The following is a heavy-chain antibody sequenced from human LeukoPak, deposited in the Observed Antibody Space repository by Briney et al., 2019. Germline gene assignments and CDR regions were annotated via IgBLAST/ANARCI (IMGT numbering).Heavy chain of an antibody. J-gene: IGHJ4*02. CDR2: IKQDGSEK. CDR3: ARDLAGGLTYDY. Sequence: GGSLRLSFAASGFTFSSYWMSWVRHAPGKGLEWVANIKQDGSEKYYVDSVKGRFTISRDNAKNSLYLQMNSLRAEDTAVYYCARDLAGGLTYDYWGQGTLVTVSS. CDR1: GFTFSSYW. V-gene: IGHV3-7*01. D-gene: IGHD1-26*01.